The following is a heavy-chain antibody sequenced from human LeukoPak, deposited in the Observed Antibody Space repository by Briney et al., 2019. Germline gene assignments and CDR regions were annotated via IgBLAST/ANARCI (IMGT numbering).Heavy chain of an antibody. V-gene: IGHV3-33*06. J-gene: IGHJ4*02. CDR1: GFTFDTHG. CDR3: AKDTAIQFLEPAF. Sequence: GGSLRLSCAASGFTFDTHGMHWVRQAPGKGLEWVTAIWFDGSVRHYSDAVKGRFTISRDNSLNTLYLQMNSLRVEDTAMYYCAKDTAIQFLEPAFWGQGTLVTVSS. D-gene: IGHD3-3*01. CDR2: IWFDGSVR.